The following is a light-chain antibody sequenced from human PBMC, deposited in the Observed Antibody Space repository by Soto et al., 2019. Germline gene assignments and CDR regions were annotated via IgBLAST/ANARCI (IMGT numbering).Light chain of an antibody. CDR1: PSVSNS. CDR2: DAS. CDR3: QQSYSTPYT. Sequence: ESVLTQSPATLSLSPGERATLSCRASPSVSNSLAWYQHKPGQAPRLLIYDASNRATGVPTRFSGSGSGTDFTLTISSLEPEDFAVYYCQQSYSTPYTFGQGTKLEIK. V-gene: IGKV3-11*01. J-gene: IGKJ2*01.